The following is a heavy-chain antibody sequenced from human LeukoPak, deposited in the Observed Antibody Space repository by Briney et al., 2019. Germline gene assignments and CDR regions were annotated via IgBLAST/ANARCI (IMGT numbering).Heavy chain of an antibody. CDR3: AREGSGSLPHLDH. D-gene: IGHD3-10*01. CDR1: GYTFTSHY. Sequence: ASVKVSCKASGYTFTSHYMQWVRLDPGQGLELMGIINPSGGGTRYAQKFQGRVTMTRDTSTSTVYMELSSLRSEDTAVYYCAREGSGSLPHLDHWGQGTLVTVSS. CDR2: INPSGGGT. V-gene: IGHV1-46*01. J-gene: IGHJ4*02.